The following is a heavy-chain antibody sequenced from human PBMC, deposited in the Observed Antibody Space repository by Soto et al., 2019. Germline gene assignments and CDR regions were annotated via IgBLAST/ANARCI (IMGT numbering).Heavy chain of an antibody. J-gene: IGHJ4*02. CDR1: GGSISSGDYY. Sequence: PLSLTCTVSGGSISSGDYYWSWIRQPPGKGLEWIGYIYYSGGTYYNPSLKSRVTISVDTSKNQFSLKLSSVTAADTAVYYCARDTSAASYGDFDYWGQGTLVTVSS. CDR2: IYYSGGT. V-gene: IGHV4-30-4*01. D-gene: IGHD4-17*01. CDR3: ARDTSAASYGDFDY.